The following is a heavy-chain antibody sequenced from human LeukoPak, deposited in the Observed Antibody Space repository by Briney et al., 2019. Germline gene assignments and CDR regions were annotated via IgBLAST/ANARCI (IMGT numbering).Heavy chain of an antibody. CDR2: ISSSSSYI. CDR1: GFTFSSYS. V-gene: IGHV3-21*01. CDR3: AKDRKIAVVYYFDY. Sequence: GGSLRLSCAASGFTFSSYSMNWVRQAPGKGLEWVSSISSSSSYIYYADSVKGRFTISRDNAKNTLYLQMNSLRVEDTAVYYCAKDRKIAVVYYFDYWGQGTLVTVSS. D-gene: IGHD6-19*01. J-gene: IGHJ4*02.